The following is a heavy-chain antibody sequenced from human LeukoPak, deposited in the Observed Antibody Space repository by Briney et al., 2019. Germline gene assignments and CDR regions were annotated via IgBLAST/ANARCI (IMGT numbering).Heavy chain of an antibody. V-gene: IGHV4-59*01. CDR3: ASWHRLFRFFDY. CDR2: IFSSGTT. J-gene: IGHJ4*02. Sequence: PSETLSLTCTVSGGSISSYYWTWIRQPPGKGLEWIGNIFSSGTTNYNPSLKSRVTISVDTSKTQFSLKLNSVTAADTAVYYCASWHRLFRFFDYWGQGTLVTVSS. D-gene: IGHD3-22*01. CDR1: GGSISSYY.